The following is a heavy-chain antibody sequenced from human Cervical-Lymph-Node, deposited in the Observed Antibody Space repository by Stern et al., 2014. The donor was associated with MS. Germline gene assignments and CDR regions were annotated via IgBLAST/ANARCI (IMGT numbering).Heavy chain of an antibody. V-gene: IGHV5-51*01. CDR1: GFKFSIYW. CDR3: ARQTTAWASDV. D-gene: IGHD1-14*01. J-gene: IGHJ4*02. CDR2: IYPGDSET. Sequence: EVQLVESGAELIRPGEALKISCKGSGFKFSIYWIAWGRQMPGKGLEWMGIIYPGDSETRYSPSFKGQVTMSADKSTSTAYLQWSSLNASDTAMYFCARQTTAWASDVWGQGTLVTVSS.